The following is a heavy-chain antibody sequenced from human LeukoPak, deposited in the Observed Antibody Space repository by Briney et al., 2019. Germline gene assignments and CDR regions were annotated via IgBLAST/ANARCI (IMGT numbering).Heavy chain of an antibody. CDR1: GGSISSDGYY. D-gene: IGHD3-22*01. CDR2: IYYSGST. V-gene: IGHV4-31*03. Sequence: PSETLSLTCTVSGGSISSDGYYWSWIRQHPGKGLEWIGYIYYSGSTYYNPSLKSRVTISVDTSKNQFSLKLSSVTAADTAVYYCARTYYYDSSGYYGGLYFDYWGQGTLVTVSS. CDR3: ARTYYYDSSGYYGGLYFDY. J-gene: IGHJ4*02.